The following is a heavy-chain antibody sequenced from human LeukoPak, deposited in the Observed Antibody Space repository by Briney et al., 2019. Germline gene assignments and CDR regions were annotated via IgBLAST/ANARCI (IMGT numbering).Heavy chain of an antibody. D-gene: IGHD5-18*01. J-gene: IGHJ4*02. CDR1: GGSLSGYY. CDR3: ARVGYGFD. CDR2: INHSGST. Sequence: SETLSLTCAVYGGSLSGYYWSWIRQPPGKGLEWIGEINHSGSTNYNPSLKSRVTISVDTSKNQFSLKLSSVTAADTAVYYCARVGYGFDWGQGTLVTVSS. V-gene: IGHV4-34*01.